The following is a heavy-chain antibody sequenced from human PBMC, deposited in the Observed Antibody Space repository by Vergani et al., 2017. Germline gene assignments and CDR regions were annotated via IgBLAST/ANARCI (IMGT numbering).Heavy chain of an antibody. CDR3: ARDGAVTTFHFDY. Sequence: QVQLVQSGAEVKKPGASVKVSCKASGYTFTTYAMHWVRQAPGQRLEWMGWINAGNGNKKYSQKFQGRVTITRDTSASTAYMELSSLRSEDTAVYYCARDGAVTTFHFDYWGQGTLVTVSS. V-gene: IGHV1-3*01. CDR2: INAGNGNK. D-gene: IGHD2/OR15-2a*01. CDR1: GYTFTTYA. J-gene: IGHJ4*02.